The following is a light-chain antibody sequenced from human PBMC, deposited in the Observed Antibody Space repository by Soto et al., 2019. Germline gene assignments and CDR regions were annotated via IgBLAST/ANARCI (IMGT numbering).Light chain of an antibody. V-gene: IGLV3-21*02. CDR3: QVWDTTSDHFF. CDR1: NIGSYN. J-gene: IGLJ1*01. CDR2: DDR. Sequence: SSHLSQPPSVSVAPGQTARSTCGGNNIGSYNVHWYQQKPGLAPVLVVYDDRDRPSGIPERFSGSNSGNTAALTISRVEAGDEADYYCQVWDTTSDHFFFGAGTKV.